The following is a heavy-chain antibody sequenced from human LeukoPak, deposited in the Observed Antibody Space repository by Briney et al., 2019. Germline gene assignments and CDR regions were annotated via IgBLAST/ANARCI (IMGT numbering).Heavy chain of an antibody. Sequence: PGGSLRLSRAASGFTFSSYAMSWVRQAPGKGLEWVSAISGSGGSTYYADSVKGRFTISRDNSKNTLYLQMNSLRAEDTAVYYCAKDRYSSTSLYYFDYWGQGTLVTVSS. V-gene: IGHV3-23*01. D-gene: IGHD6-13*01. CDR1: GFTFSSYA. CDR3: AKDRYSSTSLYYFDY. CDR2: ISGSGGST. J-gene: IGHJ4*02.